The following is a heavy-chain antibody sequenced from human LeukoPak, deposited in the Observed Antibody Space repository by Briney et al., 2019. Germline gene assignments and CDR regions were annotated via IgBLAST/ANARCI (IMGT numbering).Heavy chain of an antibody. Sequence: PGGSLRLSCAASGFTFNNYAMTWVRQAPGKGLECVSAISGSGSNTYYADSVKGRFTVSRDNSKNTLYLQMNSLRAADTAVYYCAKNWWLRFFCWFDPWGQGTLVTVSS. J-gene: IGHJ5*02. CDR1: GFTFNNYA. CDR2: ISGSGSNT. V-gene: IGHV3-23*01. D-gene: IGHD5-12*01. CDR3: AKNWWLRFFCWFDP.